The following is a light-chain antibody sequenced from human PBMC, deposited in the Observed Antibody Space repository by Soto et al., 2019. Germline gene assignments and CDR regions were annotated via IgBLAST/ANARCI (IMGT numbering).Light chain of an antibody. V-gene: IGKV4-1*01. CDR3: QQSYGAPPYT. CDR2: WAS. CDR1: QSVLNSSNNKNC. J-gene: IGKJ2*01. Sequence: DIVMTQSPDSLAVSLGERATINCKASQSVLNSSNNKNCLGWYQQKPGQPPKLLIYWASTRQSGVPDRFSGSGSGTDVTLTISSLQAEDVAVYYCQQSYGAPPYTFGQGTKLEIK.